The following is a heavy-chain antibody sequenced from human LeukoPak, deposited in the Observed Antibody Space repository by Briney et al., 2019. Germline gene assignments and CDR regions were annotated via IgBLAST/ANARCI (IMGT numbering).Heavy chain of an antibody. CDR1: GYSFTTYW. V-gene: IGHV5-51*01. J-gene: IGHJ4*02. CDR3: ARHRSSTSWYQAGDY. Sequence: GESLKIPCRGSGYSFTTYWIGWVRQMPGKGLEWMGIIYPGDSDTRYSPSFQGQVTISADKSISTAYLQWSSLKASDTAMYYCARHRSSTSWYQAGDYWGQGTLVTVSS. CDR2: IYPGDSDT. D-gene: IGHD6-13*01.